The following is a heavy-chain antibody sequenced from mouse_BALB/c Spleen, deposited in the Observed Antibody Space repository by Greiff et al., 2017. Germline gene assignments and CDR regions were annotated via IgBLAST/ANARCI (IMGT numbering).Heavy chain of an antibody. V-gene: IGHV5-9-1*01. CDR3: AREGNDGYYPAWFAY. J-gene: IGHJ3*01. Sequence: EVMLVESGGGLVKPGGSLKLSCAASGFTFSSYAMSWVRQTPEKRLEWVATISSGGSYTYYPDSVKGRFTISRDNAKNTLYLQMSSLRSEDTAMYYCAREGNDGYYPAWFAYWGQGTLVTVSA. CDR1: GFTFSSYA. D-gene: IGHD2-3*01. CDR2: ISSGGSYT.